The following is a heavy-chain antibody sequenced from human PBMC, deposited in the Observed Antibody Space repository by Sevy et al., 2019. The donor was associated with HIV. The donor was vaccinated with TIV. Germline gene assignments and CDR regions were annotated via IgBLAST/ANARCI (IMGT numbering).Heavy chain of an antibody. CDR3: ASLPNNYYDTSGSSGDDAFDL. D-gene: IGHD3-22*01. V-gene: IGHV3-33*03. J-gene: IGHJ3*01. CDR2: IWNDQINK. CDR1: GFTFNNYG. Sequence: WGCLRLSCAASGFTFNNYGMHWVRQAPGKGLEWVAVIWNDQINKHYADSVKGRFTISRDNSKNTLYLQMNSLRAEDTAVYYCASLPNNYYDTSGSSGDDAFDLWGRGTMVTVSS.